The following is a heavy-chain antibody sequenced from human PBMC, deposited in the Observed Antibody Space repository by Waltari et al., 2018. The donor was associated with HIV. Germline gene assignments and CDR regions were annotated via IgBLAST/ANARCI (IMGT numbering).Heavy chain of an antibody. CDR3: ARDEKGSIVGATHAFDI. D-gene: IGHD1-26*01. Sequence: EVQLVESGGGLVKPGGSLRLSCAASGFTFSSYSMNWVRQAPGKGLEWVSCISSSSNYIYYADSGKGRFTISRDNAKNSLYLQMNSLRAEDTAVYYCARDEKGSIVGATHAFDIWGQGTMVTVSS. V-gene: IGHV3-21*01. J-gene: IGHJ3*02. CDR1: GFTFSSYS. CDR2: ISSSSNYI.